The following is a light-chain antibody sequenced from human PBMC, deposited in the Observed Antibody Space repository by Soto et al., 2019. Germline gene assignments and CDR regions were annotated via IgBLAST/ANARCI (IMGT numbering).Light chain of an antibody. CDR3: QQYSNWPLT. Sequence: EIVMTQSPATLSVSPGERATLSCRASQTVYNNLAWYQQKPGQPPRPLIYGASARATGIPARFSGSGSGTEFTLTISSLQSEDFAVYYCQQYSNWPLTFGGGTKVEIK. V-gene: IGKV3-15*01. CDR2: GAS. J-gene: IGKJ4*01. CDR1: QTVYNN.